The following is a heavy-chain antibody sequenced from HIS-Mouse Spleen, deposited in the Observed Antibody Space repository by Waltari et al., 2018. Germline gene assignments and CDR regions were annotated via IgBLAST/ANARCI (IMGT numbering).Heavy chain of an antibody. CDR3: ARGLAARVDY. CDR1: GGSFSGYY. Sequence: QVQLQQWGAGLLKPSETLSLTCAVYGGSFSGYYWSWIRQPPGKGLEWIGEINHSGSTNYNPSLKSRVTISVDTSKKQFSLKLSSVTAADTAVYYCARGLAARVDYWGQGTLVTVSS. J-gene: IGHJ4*02. D-gene: IGHD6-6*01. CDR2: INHSGST. V-gene: IGHV4-34*01.